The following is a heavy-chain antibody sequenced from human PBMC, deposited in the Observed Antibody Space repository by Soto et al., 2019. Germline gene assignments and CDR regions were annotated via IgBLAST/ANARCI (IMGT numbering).Heavy chain of an antibody. J-gene: IGHJ4*02. CDR1: GYTFTDYY. D-gene: IGHD3-10*01. CDR2: INPNSGGT. Sequence: ASVKVSCKASGYTFTDYYIHWVRQAPGQGLEWMGWINPNSGGTNYAQKFQGRVTMTRDTSISTAYMELSRLISDDTAVYYCARVWFGELYSPFDYWGQGTLVPVSS. V-gene: IGHV1-2*02. CDR3: ARVWFGELYSPFDY.